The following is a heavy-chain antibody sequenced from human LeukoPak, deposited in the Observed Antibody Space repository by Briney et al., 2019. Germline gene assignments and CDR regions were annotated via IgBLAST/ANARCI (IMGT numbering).Heavy chain of an antibody. Sequence: GGSLRLSCAASGFTFRNYWMHWVCQAPGKGLVWVSCINNDGSSTDYADSVKGRFTISRDNAKNTLYLQMNSLSVEDAAVYYCARPDLMRELRFDPWGQGTLVTVSS. V-gene: IGHV3-74*01. CDR2: INNDGSST. CDR3: ARPDLMRELRFDP. CDR1: GFTFRNYW. J-gene: IGHJ5*02. D-gene: IGHD1-7*01.